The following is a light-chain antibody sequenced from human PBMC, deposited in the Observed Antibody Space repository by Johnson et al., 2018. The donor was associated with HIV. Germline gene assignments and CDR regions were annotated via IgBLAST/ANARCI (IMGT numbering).Light chain of an antibody. V-gene: IGLV1-51*02. CDR3: GTWDTSLSPGGV. CDR2: ENT. Sequence: HSVLTQPPSVSAAPGQKVTISCSGSSSNIGNKYVSWYQQLPGTAPKLLIYENTKRPSGIPYRFSGSKSGTSATLGITGLQTGDEADYYCGTWDTSLSPGGVFGSGTKVTVL. CDR1: SSNIGNKY. J-gene: IGLJ1*01.